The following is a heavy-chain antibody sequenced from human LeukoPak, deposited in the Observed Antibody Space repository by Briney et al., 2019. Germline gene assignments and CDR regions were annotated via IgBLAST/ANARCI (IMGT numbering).Heavy chain of an antibody. CDR3: ARDGTVVTPEYFQH. V-gene: IGHV4-38-2*02. D-gene: IGHD4-23*01. Sequence: SETLSLTCTVSGYSISSGYYWGWIRQPPGKGLERIGSIYHSGSTYYNPSLKSRVTISVDTSKNQFSLKLSSVTAADTAVYYCARDGTVVTPEYFQHWGQGTLVTVSS. CDR2: IYHSGST. CDR1: GYSISSGYY. J-gene: IGHJ1*01.